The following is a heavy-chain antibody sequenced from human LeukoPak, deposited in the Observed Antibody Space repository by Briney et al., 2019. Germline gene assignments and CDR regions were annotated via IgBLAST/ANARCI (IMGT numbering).Heavy chain of an antibody. J-gene: IGHJ5*02. V-gene: IGHV3-30-3*01. CDR3: AREEGTAFDP. D-gene: IGHD1-14*01. CDR1: GFTFSSYA. Sequence: GGSLRLSCAASGFTFSSYAMHWVRQAPGKGLEWVAVISYDGSNKYYADSVKGRFTISRDNSKNTLYLQMNSLRAEDTAVYYCAREEGTAFDPWGQGTLVTVSP. CDR2: ISYDGSNK.